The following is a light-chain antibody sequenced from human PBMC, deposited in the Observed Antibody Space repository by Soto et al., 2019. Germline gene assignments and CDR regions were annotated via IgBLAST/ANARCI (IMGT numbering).Light chain of an antibody. Sequence: QTVVTQEHSLTVSPGGTITLTCASSTGAVTTDNFPNWFQQKPGQAPRALIYSTYPQYSWTPARFSGSLLGGKAVLTLSGVQPDDEAEYHCHLYADGSMLFGGGTKLTVL. CDR2: STY. CDR3: HLYADGSML. CDR1: TGAVTTDNF. V-gene: IGLV7-43*01. J-gene: IGLJ2*01.